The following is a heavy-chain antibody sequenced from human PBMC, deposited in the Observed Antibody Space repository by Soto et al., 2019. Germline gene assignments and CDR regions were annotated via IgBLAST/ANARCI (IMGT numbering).Heavy chain of an antibody. D-gene: IGHD3-22*01. CDR1: GFTFSSYA. J-gene: IGHJ4*02. CDR2: ISGSGGST. CDR3: AKEADYDSSGPRSCLWY. Sequence: ESGGGLVQPGGSLRLSCAASGFTFSSYAMSWVRQAPGKGLEWVSAISGSGGSTYYADSVKGRFTISRDNSKNTLYLQMNSVRAEDTAVYYCAKEADYDSSGPRSCLWYWGQGTLVTVSS. V-gene: IGHV3-23*01.